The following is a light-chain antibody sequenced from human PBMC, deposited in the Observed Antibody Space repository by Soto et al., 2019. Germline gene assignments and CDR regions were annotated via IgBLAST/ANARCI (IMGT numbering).Light chain of an antibody. J-gene: IGLJ3*02. CDR1: SGDVADSKY. V-gene: IGLV2-14*01. CDR2: DVT. Sequence: QSALTQPASVSGSPGQAITISCTGTSGDVADSKYVSWYQQHPGKAPKLIIHDVTNRPSGVSNRFSGSKSGNTASLTLSGLQADDEAYYYCSSYTTASRWVFGGGNKLTVL. CDR3: SSYTTASRWV.